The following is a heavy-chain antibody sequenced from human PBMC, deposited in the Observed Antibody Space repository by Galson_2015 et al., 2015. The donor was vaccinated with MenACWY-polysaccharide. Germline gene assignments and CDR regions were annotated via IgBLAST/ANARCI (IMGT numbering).Heavy chain of an antibody. CDR1: GLTFSSYA. D-gene: IGHD2-2*01. CDR3: ASTYCGRTSCYGPDY. J-gene: IGHJ4*02. Sequence: SLRLSCAASGLTFSSYAIHWVRQAPGKGLEWVAVISYDGSNKYYADSVKGRFTISRDNSKNTVYLQMNSLRDEDTAVYYCASTYCGRTSCYGPDYWGQGT. CDR2: ISYDGSNK. V-gene: IGHV3-30-3*01.